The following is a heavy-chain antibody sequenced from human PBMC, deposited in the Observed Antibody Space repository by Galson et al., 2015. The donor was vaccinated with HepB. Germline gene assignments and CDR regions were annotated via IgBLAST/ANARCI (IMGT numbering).Heavy chain of an antibody. CDR2: VNSDGTIT. CDR1: GFTFSSYW. V-gene: IGHV3-74*01. CDR3: ARAETQRLVLDY. Sequence: SLRLSCAASGFTFSSYWMHWVRHAPGKGLVWVSRVNSDGTITSYADSVKGRFTISRGNAKNTLYLQMNSLRVEDTAVYYCARAETQRLVLDYWGQGTLVTVSS. J-gene: IGHJ4*02. D-gene: IGHD6-13*01.